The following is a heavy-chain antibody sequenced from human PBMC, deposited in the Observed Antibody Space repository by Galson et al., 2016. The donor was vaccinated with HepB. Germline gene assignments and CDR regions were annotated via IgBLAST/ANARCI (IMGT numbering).Heavy chain of an antibody. CDR3: TRGIGASAWLAYY. J-gene: IGHJ4*02. CDR2: ISGYNGNT. Sequence: SVKVSCKASGDNFAKNGISWVRQAPGQGLEWMGWISGYNGNTEYAQKFQGRVTMTTDTSTSTAYMELRSLRSDDTAVYYCTRGIGASAWLAYYWGQGTLVTVSS. V-gene: IGHV1-18*04. D-gene: IGHD2-2*01. CDR1: GDNFAKNG.